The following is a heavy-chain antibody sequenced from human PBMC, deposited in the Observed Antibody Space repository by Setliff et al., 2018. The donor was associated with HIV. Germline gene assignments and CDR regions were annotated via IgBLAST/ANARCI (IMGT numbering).Heavy chain of an antibody. J-gene: IGHJ4*02. D-gene: IGHD3-9*01. Sequence: GGSLRLSCAASGFILSSYWMSWVRQAPGKGLEWVANIKQDGTATNYVDPVKGRFTISRDNAKNSLYLQMNSLRAEDTAVYFCVRDRSDYLNFLTGYYGRDYWGQGTQVTVSS. V-gene: IGHV3-7*01. CDR1: GFILSSYW. CDR2: IKQDGTAT. CDR3: VRDRSDYLNFLTGYYGRDY.